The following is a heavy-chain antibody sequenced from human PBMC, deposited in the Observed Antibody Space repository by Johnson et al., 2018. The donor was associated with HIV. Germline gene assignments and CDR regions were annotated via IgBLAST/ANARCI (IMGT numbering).Heavy chain of an antibody. V-gene: IGHV3-30*04. CDR3: ARDWDWGGAFDI. J-gene: IGHJ3*02. Sequence: QVQLVESGGGVVQPGRSLRLSCAASGFALSHYAMHWVRQAPGKGLEWLAIISYDGSNKYYAGSVKCQFTISRDNSKNTLYLQMNGLRPVDTAVYYCARDWDWGGAFDIWGQGTMVTVSS. CDR1: GFALSHYA. D-gene: IGHD3/OR15-3a*01. CDR2: ISYDGSNK.